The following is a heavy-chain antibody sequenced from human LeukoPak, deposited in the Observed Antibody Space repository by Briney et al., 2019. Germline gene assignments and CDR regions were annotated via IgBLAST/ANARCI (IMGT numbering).Heavy chain of an antibody. CDR2: LYDSNEN. CDR1: GFSVSTNY. J-gene: IGHJ4*02. CDR3: ARGLSGHSIFGSGLSDY. D-gene: IGHD3-22*01. V-gene: IGHV3-53*05. Sequence: AGGSLRLSCVAPGFSVSTNYMNWVRQAPGKGPEWVSVLYDSNENFYLAAVEGRFFISRDSPTNTLYLQMNSLRPEDTAVYYCARGLSGHSIFGSGLSDYWGRGTLVTVSS.